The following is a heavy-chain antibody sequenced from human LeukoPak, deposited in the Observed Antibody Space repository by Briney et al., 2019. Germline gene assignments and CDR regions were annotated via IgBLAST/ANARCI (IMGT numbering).Heavy chain of an antibody. V-gene: IGHV3-66*01. J-gene: IGHJ4*02. D-gene: IGHD3-22*01. CDR2: IYSGGST. CDR3: AREPPITIDSSGYYFDY. Sequence: QAGGSLRLSCAASGFTVSSNYMSWVRQAPGKGLEWVSVIYSGGSTYYADSVKGRFTISRDNSKNTLYLQMNSLRAEDTAVYYCAREPPITIDSSGYYFDYWGQGTLVTVSS. CDR1: GFTVSSNY.